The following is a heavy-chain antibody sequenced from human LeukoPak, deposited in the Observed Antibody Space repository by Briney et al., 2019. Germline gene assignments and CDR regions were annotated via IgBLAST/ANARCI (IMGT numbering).Heavy chain of an antibody. CDR3: ARGGSSTSYIGGAFDI. D-gene: IGHD2-2*01. CDR1: GFTFTNYE. CDR2: ISSSGNTV. J-gene: IGHJ3*02. V-gene: IGHV3-48*03. Sequence: GGSLRLSCAASGFTFTNYEMNWVRQAPGKGLEWVSYISSSGNTVYYADSVKGRFTISRDNAKNSLDVQMNSLRVEDTAVYYCARGGSSTSYIGGAFDIWGQGTIDTVSS.